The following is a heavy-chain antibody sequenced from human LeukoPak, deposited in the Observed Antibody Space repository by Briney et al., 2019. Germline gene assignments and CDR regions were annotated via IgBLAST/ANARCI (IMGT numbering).Heavy chain of an antibody. Sequence: GGSLRLSCAASGFTFNSYAMSWVRQAPEKGLEWVATISGSGGGTYYADSVKGRFTISRDDSKNTLYLQMNSLRAEDAAVYYCAKDLGRYRNNYFDYWGQGTLVTVSS. CDR1: GFTFNSYA. CDR3: AKDLGRYRNNYFDY. CDR2: ISGSGGGT. J-gene: IGHJ4*02. D-gene: IGHD1-26*01. V-gene: IGHV3-23*01.